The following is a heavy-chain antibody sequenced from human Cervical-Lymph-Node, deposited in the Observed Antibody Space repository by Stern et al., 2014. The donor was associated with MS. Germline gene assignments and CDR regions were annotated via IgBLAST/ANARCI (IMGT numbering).Heavy chain of an antibody. CDR3: ARDKIVGPTNLDC. CDR2: IKQDGSEK. CDR1: GFTFSSYW. Sequence: EVQLVESGGGLVQPGGSLRLSCAASGFTFSSYWMSWVRQAPGKGLEWVANIKQDGSEKHYVDSVKGRFTISRDNAKNSLYLEMNSLRAEDTAVYYCARDKIVGPTNLDCWGQGTLVTVSS. D-gene: IGHD1-26*01. J-gene: IGHJ4*02. V-gene: IGHV3-7*03.